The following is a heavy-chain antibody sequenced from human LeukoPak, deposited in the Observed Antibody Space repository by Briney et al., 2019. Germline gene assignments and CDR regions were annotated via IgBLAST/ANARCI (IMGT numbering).Heavy chain of an antibody. CDR1: GGSISSYY. CDR3: ARVVGGCSGGSCYSGRYYYYMDV. Sequence: PSETLSLTCTVSGGSISSYYWSWIRQPPGKGLEWIGYIYYSGSTYYNPSLKSRVTISVDTSKNQFSLKLSSVTAADTAVYYCARVVGGCSGGSCYSGRYYYYMDVWGKGTTVTVSS. CDR2: IYYSGST. J-gene: IGHJ6*03. D-gene: IGHD2-15*01. V-gene: IGHV4-59*12.